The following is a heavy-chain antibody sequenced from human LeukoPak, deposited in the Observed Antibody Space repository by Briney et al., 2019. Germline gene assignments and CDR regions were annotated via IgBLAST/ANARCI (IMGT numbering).Heavy chain of an antibody. D-gene: IGHD5-18*01. CDR1: GFTFSSYW. Sequence: GGSLRLSCAASGFTFSSYWMSWVRQAPGKGLEWVANIKQDGSEKYYVDSVKGRFTISRDNAKNSLYLQMSSLRAEDTAVYYCARAPLSGGYSYGSYYYMDVWGKGTTVTVSS. CDR3: ARAPLSGGYSYGSYYYMDV. CDR2: IKQDGSEK. J-gene: IGHJ6*03. V-gene: IGHV3-7*01.